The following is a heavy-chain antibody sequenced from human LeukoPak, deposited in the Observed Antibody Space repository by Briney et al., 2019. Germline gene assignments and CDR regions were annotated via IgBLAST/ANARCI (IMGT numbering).Heavy chain of an antibody. CDR3: AKGGEVQTGTINYYYYYYMDV. CDR1: GFTFSSYA. D-gene: IGHD1-1*01. J-gene: IGHJ6*03. V-gene: IGHV3-23*01. Sequence: HPGGSLRLSCAASGFTFSSYAMSWVRQAPGKGLEWVSAISGSGGSTYYADSVKGRFTISRDNSKNTLYLQMNSLRAEDTAVYYCAKGGEVQTGTINYYYYYYMDVWGKGTTVTVSS. CDR2: ISGSGGST.